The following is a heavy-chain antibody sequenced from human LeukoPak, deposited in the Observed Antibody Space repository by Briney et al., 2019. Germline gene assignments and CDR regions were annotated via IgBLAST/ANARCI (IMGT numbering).Heavy chain of an antibody. V-gene: IGHV3-30*02. CDR3: AKDRGSGNYYIDY. CDR2: LRYGGSNK. Sequence: GGSLRLSCAASGFSFSTYGMHWVRQAPGKGLEWVAFLRYGGSNKYYADSVKGRFTISRDNSRDTLYVQMNNLRAEDTAVYYCAKDRGSGNYYIDYWGQGTLVTVSS. J-gene: IGHJ4*02. D-gene: IGHD6-19*01. CDR1: GFSFSTYG.